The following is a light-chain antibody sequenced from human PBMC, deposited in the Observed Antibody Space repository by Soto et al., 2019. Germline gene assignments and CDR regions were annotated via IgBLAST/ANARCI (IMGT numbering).Light chain of an antibody. V-gene: IGKV1-5*03. CDR1: QSISSW. J-gene: IGKJ4*01. CDR3: QQYNSYSSLT. Sequence: DIQMTQSPSTLSASVGDRVTITCRASQSISSWLAWYQQKPVKAPKLLXYKASSLESGVPSRFSGSGSGTELTLTISSLQPDDFATYYCQQYNSYSSLTFGGGTKVDIK. CDR2: KAS.